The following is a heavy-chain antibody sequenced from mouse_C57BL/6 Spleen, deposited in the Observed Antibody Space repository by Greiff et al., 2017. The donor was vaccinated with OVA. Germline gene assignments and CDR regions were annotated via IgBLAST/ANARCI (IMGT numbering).Heavy chain of an antibody. J-gene: IGHJ4*01. CDR3: ASKKLGDYAMDY. Sequence: QVQLQQPGAELVMPGASVKLSCKASGYTFTSYWMHWVKQRPGQGLEWIGEIDPSDSYTNYNQKFKGKSTLTVDKSSSTAYMQLSSLTSEDSAVYYCASKKLGDYAMDYWGQGTSVTVSS. V-gene: IGHV1-69*01. CDR1: GYTFTSYW. CDR2: IDPSDSYT.